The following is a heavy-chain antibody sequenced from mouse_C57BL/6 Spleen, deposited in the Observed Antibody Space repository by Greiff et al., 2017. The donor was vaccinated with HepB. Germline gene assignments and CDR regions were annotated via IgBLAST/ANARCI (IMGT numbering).Heavy chain of an antibody. CDR1: GFTFSDYG. J-gene: IGHJ4*01. CDR2: ISSGSSTI. V-gene: IGHV5-17*01. D-gene: IGHD1-1*01. CDR3: ARGYYGSSQYYYAMDY. Sequence: EVKLVESGGGLVKPGGSLKLSCAASGFTFSDYGMHWVRQAPEKGLEWVAYISSGSSTIYYADTVKGRFTISRDNAKNTLFLQMTSLRSEDTAMYYCARGYYGSSQYYYAMDYWGQGTSVTVSS.